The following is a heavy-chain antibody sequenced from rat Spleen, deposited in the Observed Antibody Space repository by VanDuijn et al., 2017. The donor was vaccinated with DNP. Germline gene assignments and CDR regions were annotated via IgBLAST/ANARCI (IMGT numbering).Heavy chain of an antibody. D-gene: IGHD1-12*01. Sequence: EVQLVETGGGLVQPGRSLKLSCVASGFTFSSYWMFWIRQAPGKGLEWVASINADGGSTSYSDSVKGRFSISRDNAENTIYLQMNSLRSEDTATYYCAKDYHFYAMDAWGQGVMVTVSS. CDR2: INADGGST. CDR3: AKDYHFYAMDA. V-gene: IGHV5-58*01. CDR1: GFTFSSYW. J-gene: IGHJ2*01.